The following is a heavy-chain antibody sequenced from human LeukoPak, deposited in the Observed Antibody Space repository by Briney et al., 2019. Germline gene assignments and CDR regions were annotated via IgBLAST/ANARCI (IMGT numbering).Heavy chain of an antibody. CDR2: INPYSGDT. CDR3: ARDQGSLTRSWYTGY. V-gene: IGHV1-2*06. D-gene: IGHD6-13*01. Sequence: RDPVKVSCKASGYTFTGYHIHWVRQAPGQGLELMGRINPYSGDTNFAQKFQGRVTMTRDTSITTAYMDLSSLTPDDTAVYFCARDQGSLTRSWYTGYWGQGTQVTVSS. J-gene: IGHJ4*02. CDR1: GYTFTGYH.